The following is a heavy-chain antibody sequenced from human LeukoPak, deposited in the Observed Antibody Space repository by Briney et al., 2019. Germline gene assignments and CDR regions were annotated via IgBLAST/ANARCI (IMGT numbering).Heavy chain of an antibody. V-gene: IGHV1-8*03. CDR2: MNTKSGNT. D-gene: IGHD2-15*01. J-gene: IGHJ4*02. CDR1: GYTFTRYD. Sequence: ASVKVSCKASGYTFTRYDINWVRQATGQGLEWMGWMNTKSGNTGHAQKFQGRVTITRDTSISTVYMELSSLSSEDTAVYFCARVDGSPDYGGQGTLVTVSS. CDR3: ARVDGSPDY.